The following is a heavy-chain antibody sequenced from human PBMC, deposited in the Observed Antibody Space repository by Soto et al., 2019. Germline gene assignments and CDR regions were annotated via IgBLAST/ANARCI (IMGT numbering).Heavy chain of an antibody. V-gene: IGHV3-11*06. CDR3: ARDRGYSSSWYRFDY. Sequence: GGSLRLSCAASGFTFSDYYMSWIRQAPGKGLEWVSYISSSSSYTNYADSVKGRFTISRDNAKNSLYLQMNSLRAEDTAVYYCARDRGYSSSWYRFDYWGQGTLVTVSS. J-gene: IGHJ4*02. CDR2: ISSSSSYT. CDR1: GFTFSDYY. D-gene: IGHD6-13*01.